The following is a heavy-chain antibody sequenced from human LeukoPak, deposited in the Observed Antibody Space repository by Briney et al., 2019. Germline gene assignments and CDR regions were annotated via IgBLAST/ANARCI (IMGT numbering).Heavy chain of an antibody. J-gene: IGHJ4*02. V-gene: IGHV1-2*02. D-gene: IGHD4-11*01. CDR3: ARDRTTVTIFDY. Sequence: EASVKVSCKASGYSFTDYYIHWVRQAPGQGLEWMGWINPNSGGTNYAQMSQGRVTMTWDTSISTAYMELSRLRSDDTAVYYCARDRTTVTIFDYWGQGTLVTVSS. CDR2: INPNSGGT. CDR1: GYSFTDYY.